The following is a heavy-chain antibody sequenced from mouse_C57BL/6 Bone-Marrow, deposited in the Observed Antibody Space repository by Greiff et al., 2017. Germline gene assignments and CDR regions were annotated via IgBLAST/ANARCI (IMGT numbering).Heavy chain of an antibody. CDR1: GFTFSSYG. V-gene: IGHV5-6*01. CDR2: ISSGGSYT. J-gene: IGHJ4*01. CDR3: ARQGAMDY. Sequence: EVKVVESGGDLVKPGGSLKLSCAASGFTFSSYGMSWVRQTPDKRLEWVATISSGGSYTYYPDSVKGRFTISRDNAKTTLYLQMSSLKSEDTAMDYCARQGAMDYWGQGTSVTVSS.